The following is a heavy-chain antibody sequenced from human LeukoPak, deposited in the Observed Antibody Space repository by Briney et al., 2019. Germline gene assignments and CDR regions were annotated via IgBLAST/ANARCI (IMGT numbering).Heavy chain of an antibody. D-gene: IGHD5-24*01. CDR1: GFTVSSIY. J-gene: IGHJ4*02. CDR3: ARTALEMATISDY. Sequence: PGVSLRLSCAPSGFTVSSIYMSWVRQAPGKGLECVSVIYSGGSTYYADSVKGRFTISRGHSKNTLYLQMNSLTAEDTAVYYCARTALEMATISDYWGQGTLVTVSS. CDR2: IYSGGST. V-gene: IGHV3-66*01.